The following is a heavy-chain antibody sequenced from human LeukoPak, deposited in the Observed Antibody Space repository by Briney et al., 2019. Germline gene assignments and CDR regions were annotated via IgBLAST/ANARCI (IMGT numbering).Heavy chain of an antibody. CDR2: ISTSGRTI. Sequence: GGSLRLSCVASGFSVSSYEMNWVRQAPGKGLEWVSYISTSGRTIHYADSVKGRFTISRDNAKNSLFLRMNSLRVEDTAVYYCARGGTGYDVFDIWGQGTMVTVSS. CDR1: GFSVSSYE. CDR3: ARGGTGYDVFDI. J-gene: IGHJ3*02. V-gene: IGHV3-48*03. D-gene: IGHD1-1*01.